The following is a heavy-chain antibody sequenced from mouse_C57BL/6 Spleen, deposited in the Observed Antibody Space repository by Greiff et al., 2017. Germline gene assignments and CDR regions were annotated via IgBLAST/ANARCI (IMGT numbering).Heavy chain of an antibody. D-gene: IGHD1-1*01. CDR1: GYSITSGYY. J-gene: IGHJ2*01. V-gene: IGHV3-6*01. CDR2: ISYDGSN. CDR3: ARDSSYNFDY. Sequence: VQLQQSGPGLVKPSQSLSLTCSVTGYSITSGYYWNWIRQFPGNKLEWMGYISYDGSNNYNPSLKNRISITRDTSKNQFFLKLNSVTTEDTATYYCARDSSYNFDYWGQGTTLTVSS.